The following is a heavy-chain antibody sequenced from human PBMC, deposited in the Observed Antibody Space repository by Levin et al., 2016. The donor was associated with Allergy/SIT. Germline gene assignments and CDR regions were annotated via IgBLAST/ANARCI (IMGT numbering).Heavy chain of an antibody. CDR2: FDPEDGKT. CDR3: AIELGVVGDPLSDS. J-gene: IGHJ4*02. V-gene: IGHV1-24*01. CDR1: GHTITELG. D-gene: IGHD3-10*01. Sequence: ASVKVSCKVSGHTITELGFHWVRQSPGKGLEWMGGFDPEDGKTIYAEKFQGRLTMTEDTSTDTAYMEMNSLRVDDTAVYYCAIELGVVGDPLSDSWGQGTLVTVSS.